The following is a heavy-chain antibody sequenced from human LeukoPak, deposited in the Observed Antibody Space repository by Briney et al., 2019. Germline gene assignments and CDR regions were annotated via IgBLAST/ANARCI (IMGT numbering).Heavy chain of an antibody. J-gene: IGHJ4*02. CDR1: GFTFGSYA. CDR2: IKQDGSEK. CDR3: ARDSPFWSGYPLDY. Sequence: GGSLRLSCAASGFTFGSYAMYWVRQAPGKGLEWVANIKQDGSEKYYVDSVKGRFTISRDNAKNSLYLQMNSLRAEDTAVYYCARDSPFWSGYPLDYWGQGTLVTVSS. V-gene: IGHV3-7*01. D-gene: IGHD3-3*01.